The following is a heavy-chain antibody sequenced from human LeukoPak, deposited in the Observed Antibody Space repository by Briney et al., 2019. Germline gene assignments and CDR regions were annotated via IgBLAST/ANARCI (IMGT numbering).Heavy chain of an antibody. CDR3: TGVSRWESGGVEY. CDR2: ITSKSYGATT. CDR1: GFTFCHYA. V-gene: IGHV3-49*03. J-gene: IGHJ4*02. D-gene: IGHD1-26*01. Sequence: PGGSLRLSCTASGFTFCHYAMSWFRQAPGKGLEWVGFITSKSYGATTESAASVKGRFTISRDDSKSIAYLQMISLKTEDTAVYYCTGVSRWESGGVEYWGQGTLVTVSS.